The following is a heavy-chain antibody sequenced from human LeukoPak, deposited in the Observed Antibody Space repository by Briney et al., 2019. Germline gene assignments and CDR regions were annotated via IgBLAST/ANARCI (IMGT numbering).Heavy chain of an antibody. CDR1: GGSISSGGYY. Sequence: SQTLSLTCTVSGGSISSGGYYWSWIRQHPGKGLEWIGYIYYSGSTYYNPSLKSRVTISVDTSKNQFSLKLSSVTAADTAVYYCARVPHDYVWGSYRHAFDIWGQGTMVTVSS. D-gene: IGHD3-16*02. CDR3: ARVPHDYVWGSYRHAFDI. V-gene: IGHV4-31*03. CDR2: IYYSGST. J-gene: IGHJ3*02.